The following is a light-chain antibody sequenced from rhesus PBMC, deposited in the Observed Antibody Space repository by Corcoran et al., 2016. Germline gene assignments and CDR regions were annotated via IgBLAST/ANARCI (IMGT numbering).Light chain of an antibody. V-gene: IGKV1-37*01. CDR2: YAA. J-gene: IGKJ3*01. Sequence: DIQMTQSPSSLSASVGDRVTITCRASQGISSYLAWYQQKPGKAPKPLIYYAANLESGVPSRFSGSGSGTEFTLTLSSLQPDDFATYYCQQYNSDPFTFGPGTKLDIK. CDR1: QGISSY. CDR3: QQYNSDPFT.